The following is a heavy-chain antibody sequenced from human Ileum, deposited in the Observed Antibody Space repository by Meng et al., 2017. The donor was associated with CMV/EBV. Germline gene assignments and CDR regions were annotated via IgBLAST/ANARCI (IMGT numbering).Heavy chain of an antibody. V-gene: IGHV4-34*02. CDR1: GEPLNGFF. CDR3: ASGRLQFTPSALQH. Sequence: VQLQQWGAGLLKPSGTLSLTCAVSGEPLNGFFCSWIRQPPGRGLEWIGEVNNRGRTNYNPSLKSRLTISIDTSKRQLSLMVTSVTAADSAIYYCASGRLQFTPSALQHWGPGTLVTVSS. CDR2: VNNRGRT. D-gene: IGHD5-24*01. J-gene: IGHJ1*01.